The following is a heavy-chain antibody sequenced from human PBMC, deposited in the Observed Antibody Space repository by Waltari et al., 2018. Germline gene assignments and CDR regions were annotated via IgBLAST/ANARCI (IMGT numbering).Heavy chain of an antibody. CDR3: ARDRRSGYPRWYFDL. V-gene: IGHV1-69*14. J-gene: IGHJ2*01. CDR2: IIPIFGTA. D-gene: IGHD3-3*01. Sequence: QVQLVQSGAEVKKPGSSVKVSCKASGGTFSSYAISWVRQAPGQGLEWMGGIIPIFGTANYAQKFQGRVTITADKSTSTAYMELSSLRSEDTAVYYCARDRRSGYPRWYFDLWGRGTLVTVSS. CDR1: GGTFSSYA.